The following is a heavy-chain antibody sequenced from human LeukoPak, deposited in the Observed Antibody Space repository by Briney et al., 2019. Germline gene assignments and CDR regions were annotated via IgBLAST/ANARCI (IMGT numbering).Heavy chain of an antibody. Sequence: PSETLSLTCAVYGGSFSGYYWSWIRQPPGKGLEWIGEINHSGSTNYNPSLKGRVTISVDTSKNQFSLKLSSVTAADTAVYYCARQGMGGWYLKVFAYWGQGTLVTVSS. J-gene: IGHJ4*02. CDR3: ARQGMGGWYLKVFAY. V-gene: IGHV4-34*01. CDR2: INHSGST. D-gene: IGHD6-19*01. CDR1: GGSFSGYY.